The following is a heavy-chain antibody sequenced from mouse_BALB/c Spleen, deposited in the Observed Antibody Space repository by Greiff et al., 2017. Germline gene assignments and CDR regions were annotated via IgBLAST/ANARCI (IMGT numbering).Heavy chain of an antibody. J-gene: IGHJ2*01. CDR3: AREGKLGPYFDY. CDR1: GYTFTSYN. CDR2: IYPGNGDT. Sequence: LQQSGAELVKPGASVKMSCKASGYTFTSYNMHWVKQTPGQGLEWIGAIYPGNGDTSYNQKFKGKATLTADKSSSTAYMQLSSLTSEDSAVYYCAREGKLGPYFDYWGQGTTLTVSS. D-gene: IGHD4-1*01. V-gene: IGHV1-12*01.